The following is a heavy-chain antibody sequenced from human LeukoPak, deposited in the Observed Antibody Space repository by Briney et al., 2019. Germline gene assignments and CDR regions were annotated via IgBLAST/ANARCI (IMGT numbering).Heavy chain of an antibody. CDR1: GFTFSNAW. J-gene: IGHJ4*02. Sequence: PGGSLRLSCAASGFTFSNAWMSWVRQAPGKGLEWVGRIKSKTDGGTTDYAAPVKGRFTISRDDSKTPLYLQMNSLKTEATAVYYCPTAPCSSTSCHKNYWGQGTLVTVSS. D-gene: IGHD2-2*02. V-gene: IGHV3-15*01. CDR3: PTAPCSSTSCHKNY. CDR2: IKSKTDGGTT.